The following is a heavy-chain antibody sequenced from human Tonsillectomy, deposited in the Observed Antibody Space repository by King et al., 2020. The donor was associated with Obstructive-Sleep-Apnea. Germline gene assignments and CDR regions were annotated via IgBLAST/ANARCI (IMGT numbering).Heavy chain of an antibody. CDR1: GFTFSNAW. CDR2: IKSKTDGGTT. Sequence: DVQLVESGGGLVKPGGSLRLSCAASGFTFSNAWMSWVRQAPGKGLEWVGRIKSKTDGGTTDYAAPVKGSFTISRDDSKNTLYLQMNSVKTEDTAVYYCTTGKDSSGWGDPYYYYGMDVWGQGTTVTVSS. J-gene: IGHJ6*02. V-gene: IGHV3-15*01. D-gene: IGHD6-19*01. CDR3: TTGKDSSGWGDPYYYYGMDV.